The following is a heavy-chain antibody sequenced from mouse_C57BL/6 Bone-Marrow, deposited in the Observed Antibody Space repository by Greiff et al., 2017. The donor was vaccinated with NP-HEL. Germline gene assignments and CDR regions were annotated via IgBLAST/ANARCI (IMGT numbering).Heavy chain of an antibody. J-gene: IGHJ2*01. Sequence: EVKLVESGGGLVKPGGSLKLSCAASGFTFSDYGMHWVRQAPEKGLEWVAYISSGSSTIYYADTVKGRFTISRDNAKNTLFLQMTSLRSEDTAMYYCASLNWDGDYFDYWGQGTTLTVSS. CDR3: ASLNWDGDYFDY. V-gene: IGHV5-17*01. CDR2: ISSGSSTI. D-gene: IGHD4-1*01. CDR1: GFTFSDYG.